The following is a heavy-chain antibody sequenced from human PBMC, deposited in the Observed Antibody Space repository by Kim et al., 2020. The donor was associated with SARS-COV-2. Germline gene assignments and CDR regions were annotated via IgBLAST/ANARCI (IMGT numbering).Heavy chain of an antibody. J-gene: IGHJ4*02. CDR3: AKARHGPFDY. Sequence: STYCDDPVKGCITISRDNSKNPLYLQMNGLTAEDTGLYYWAKARHGPFDYWGQGTLVTVSS. CDR2: ST. V-gene: IGHV3-43D*03.